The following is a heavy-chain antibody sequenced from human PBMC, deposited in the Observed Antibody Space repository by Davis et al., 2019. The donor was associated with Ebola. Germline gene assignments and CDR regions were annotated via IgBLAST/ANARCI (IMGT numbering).Heavy chain of an antibody. Sequence: SVKVSCKASGGTFSSYAISWVRQAPGQGLEWMGGIIPILGIANYAQKFQGRVTITRNTSISTAYMELSSLRSEDTAVYYCAREFGYWGQGTLVTVSS. CDR3: AREFGY. CDR2: IIPILGIA. J-gene: IGHJ4*02. V-gene: IGHV1-69*10. CDR1: GGTFSSYA.